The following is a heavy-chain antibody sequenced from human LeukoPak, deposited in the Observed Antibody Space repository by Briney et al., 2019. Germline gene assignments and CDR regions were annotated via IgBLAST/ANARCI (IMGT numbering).Heavy chain of an antibody. Sequence: GGSLRLSCAASGSTFSSYAMSWVRQAPGKGLEWVSAISGSGGSTSYAQKFQGRVTMTRDMSTSTVYMELSSLRSEDTAVYYCARAFHGSGDLYYYYMDVWGKGTTVTVSS. CDR3: ARAFHGSGDLYYYYMDV. D-gene: IGHD3-10*01. CDR1: GSTFSSYA. J-gene: IGHJ6*03. V-gene: IGHV3-23*01. CDR2: ISGSGGST.